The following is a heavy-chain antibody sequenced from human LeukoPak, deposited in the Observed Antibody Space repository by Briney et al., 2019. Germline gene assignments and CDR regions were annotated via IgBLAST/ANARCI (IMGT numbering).Heavy chain of an antibody. Sequence: GGSLRLSCEASGFTFSSYAMSWVRQAPGKGLEWVSAISGSGGSTYYADSVKGRFTISRDNSKNTLYLQMNSLRAEDTAVYYCAKAVKRTVTGTAGYFDYWGQGTLVTVSS. CDR3: AKAVKRTVTGTAGYFDY. D-gene: IGHD6-19*01. J-gene: IGHJ4*02. V-gene: IGHV3-23*01. CDR1: GFTFSSYA. CDR2: ISGSGGST.